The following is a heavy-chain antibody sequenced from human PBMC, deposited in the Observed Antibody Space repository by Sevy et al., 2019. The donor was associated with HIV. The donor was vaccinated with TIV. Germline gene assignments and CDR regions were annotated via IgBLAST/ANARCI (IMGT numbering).Heavy chain of an antibody. CDR1: GYTFTSYG. J-gene: IGHJ4*02. CDR3: ARDFRGAAIYFDY. V-gene: IGHV1-18*01. Sequence: ASVKVSCKASGYTFTSYGISWVRQAPGQGLEWMGWISAYNGNTNYAQKLQGRVTMTTDTSTSTASMELRSLRSDATAVYYCARDFRGAAIYFDYWGQGTLVTVSS. D-gene: IGHD2-15*01. CDR2: ISAYNGNT.